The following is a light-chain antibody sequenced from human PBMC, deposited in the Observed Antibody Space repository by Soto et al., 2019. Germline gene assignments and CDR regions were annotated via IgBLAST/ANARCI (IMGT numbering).Light chain of an antibody. CDR3: QSYDSSLSGWV. Sequence: QSVLTQPPSVSGAPGQRVTISCTGSSSNIGTGYDVHWYQQLPGTAPKLLIYGNNNRPSGVSDRFSGSKSGTSASLAITGLQAEDEADYYCQSYDSSLSGWVFGGGTQLTVL. CDR2: GNN. V-gene: IGLV1-40*01. J-gene: IGLJ3*02. CDR1: SSNIGTGYD.